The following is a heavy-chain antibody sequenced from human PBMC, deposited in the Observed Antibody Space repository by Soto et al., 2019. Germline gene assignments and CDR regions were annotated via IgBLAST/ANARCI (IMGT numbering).Heavy chain of an antibody. D-gene: IGHD1-1*01. J-gene: IGHJ2*01. CDR3: AMALRPTGGPGYWYFDL. CDR2: IYYSGNT. Sequence: QVQLQESGPGLVKPSQTLSLTCTVSGVSLSTGVRFWSWLRQHPGNGLEWIGYIYYSGNTDYNPALKSRFTISRATSKNRFSLNLRSVPAADTAVYYCAMALRPTGGPGYWYFDLWGRGPRVTVSS. V-gene: IGHV4-31*03. CDR1: GVSLSTGVRF.